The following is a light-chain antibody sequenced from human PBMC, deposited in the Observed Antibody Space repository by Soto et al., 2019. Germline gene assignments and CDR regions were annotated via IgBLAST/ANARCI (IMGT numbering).Light chain of an antibody. Sequence: EIVLTHSPATLSFSPLEIVTLSCRASQSVATNLAWYQQRPGQAPRLLIYGASKRAIGLPARFSGSGSGTDFTLTISSLQPEDFATYFCLKDFNYPWTFGRGTKVDIK. CDR1: QSVATN. J-gene: IGKJ1*01. V-gene: IGKV3-11*01. CDR3: LKDFNYPWT. CDR2: GAS.